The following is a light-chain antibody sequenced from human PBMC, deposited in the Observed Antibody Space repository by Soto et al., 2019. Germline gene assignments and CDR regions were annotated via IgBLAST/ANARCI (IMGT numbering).Light chain of an antibody. J-gene: IGKJ4*01. CDR3: QQVKTYPRT. CDR1: QTISSW. CDR2: EES. V-gene: IGKV1-5*01. Sequence: DIQMTQSPSTLSGSVGDIVTITCRASQTISSWLAWYQQKPGKPPKLLIYEESTLHSGVPSRFSGRKSGTQFTLTIDSLQPEDFATYYCQQVKTYPRTFGGGTKVDIK.